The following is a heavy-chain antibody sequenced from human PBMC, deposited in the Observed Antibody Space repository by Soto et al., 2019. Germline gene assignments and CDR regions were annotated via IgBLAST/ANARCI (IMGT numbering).Heavy chain of an antibody. J-gene: IGHJ4*02. D-gene: IGHD3-3*01. Sequence: GGSLRLSCAASGFTVSSNYMSWVRQAPGKGLEWVSVIYSGGSTYYADSVKGRFTISRDNSKNTLYLQMNSLRAEDTAVYYCARELITIFGVVIDYWGQGTLVTVSS. CDR2: IYSGGST. CDR1: GFTVSSNY. CDR3: ARELITIFGVVIDY. V-gene: IGHV3-66*01.